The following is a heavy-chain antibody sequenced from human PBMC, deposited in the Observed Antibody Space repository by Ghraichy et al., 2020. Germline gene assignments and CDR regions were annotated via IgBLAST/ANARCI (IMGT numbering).Heavy chain of an antibody. Sequence: SETLSLTCTVSGGSISNYYWTWIRQPPGKGLEWIGYIYYSGSTNYNPSLKSRVTISVDTSKNQFSLKLNSVTAADTAVYYCARDRAAAIDAFDIWGQGTMVTVSS. J-gene: IGHJ3*02. CDR3: ARDRAAAIDAFDI. D-gene: IGHD6-25*01. V-gene: IGHV4-59*01. CDR2: IYYSGST. CDR1: GGSISNYY.